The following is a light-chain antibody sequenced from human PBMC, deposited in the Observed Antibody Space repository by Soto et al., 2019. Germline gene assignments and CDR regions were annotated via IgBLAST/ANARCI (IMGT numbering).Light chain of an antibody. CDR2: GAF. V-gene: IGKV3-11*01. J-gene: IGKJ5*01. CDR3: QQHNIRPPVT. Sequence: EIVFTQSPPTLSLSPGERATLSSTVRPSVTNYLAWYQQKPGQAPRLLIYGAFNRATGIPARFSGSGSGTDFTLTISSLEPEDFAVYYCQQHNIRPPVTFGQGTRLEIK. CDR1: PSVTNY.